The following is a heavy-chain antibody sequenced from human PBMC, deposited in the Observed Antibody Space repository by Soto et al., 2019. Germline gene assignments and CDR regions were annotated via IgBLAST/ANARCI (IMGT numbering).Heavy chain of an antibody. CDR2: IHWNDDK. Sequence: SGPTLVNPTQTLTLTCSFSGFSLSVYGVRVIWFRQPPGETLEWLALIHWNDDKRYSPYLKSRLTITKDTSKNQVVLTLTNLDPLDTGTYFCAHTKDSSGCLTSWGQGILVTVSS. V-gene: IGHV2-5*01. D-gene: IGHD3-22*01. CDR1: GFSLSVYGVR. J-gene: IGHJ5*02. CDR3: AHTKDSSGCLTS.